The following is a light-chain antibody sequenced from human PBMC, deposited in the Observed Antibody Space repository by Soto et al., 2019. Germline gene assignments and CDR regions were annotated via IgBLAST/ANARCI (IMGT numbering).Light chain of an antibody. CDR1: SSDVGAYNY. CDR3: CSNAGSYSWI. CDR2: DVS. V-gene: IGLV2-11*01. Sequence: QSALTQPRSVSGSPGQSVTISCTGNSSDVGAYNYVSWYQQHPGKVPKLLTFDVSSRQSGVPDRFSGSKSGNTASLTISGLQAEDEADYYCCSNAGSYSWIFGGGTKGTVL. J-gene: IGLJ2*01.